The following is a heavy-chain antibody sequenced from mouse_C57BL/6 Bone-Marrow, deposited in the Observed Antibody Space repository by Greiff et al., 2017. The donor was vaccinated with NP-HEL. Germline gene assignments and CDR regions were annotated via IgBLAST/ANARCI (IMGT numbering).Heavy chain of an antibody. CDR3: ARILTGAY. CDR2: ISNGGGST. D-gene: IGHD4-1*01. CDR1: GFTFSDYY. Sequence: EVNLVESGGGLVQPGGSLKLSCAASGFTFSDYYMYWVRQTPEKRLEWVAYISNGGGSTYYPDTVKGRFTISRDNAKNTLYLQMSRLKSEDTAMYYCARILTGAYWGQGTLVTVSA. J-gene: IGHJ3*01. V-gene: IGHV5-12*01.